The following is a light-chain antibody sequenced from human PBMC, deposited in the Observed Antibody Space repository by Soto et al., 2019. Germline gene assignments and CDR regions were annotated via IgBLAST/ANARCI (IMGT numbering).Light chain of an antibody. CDR1: ESISLY. CDR3: QQYKSFPWT. V-gene: IGKV1-5*03. Sequence: DIPMTQSPSTLSASLGDRITITCRASESISLYLAWFQQKPGKAPQLLIYKTLSVQNGVPSRFSGSGSGTDFTLTISSLQPEDSATYYCQQYKSFPWTFGQGTKVEIK. CDR2: KTL. J-gene: IGKJ1*01.